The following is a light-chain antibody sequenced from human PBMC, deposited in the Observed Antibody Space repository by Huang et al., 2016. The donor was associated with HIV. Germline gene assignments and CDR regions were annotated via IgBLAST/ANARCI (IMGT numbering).Light chain of an antibody. Sequence: IVMTQSPATLSVSPGERVTSSCRANRSVSSNLARYQQRPGQAPRLLIYGSSTRAPGIPARFSGSGSGTDFSLTISSLQSEDFALYYCQQYNNWLLSFGGGTRVDI. V-gene: IGKV3-15*01. CDR2: GSS. CDR1: RSVSSN. J-gene: IGKJ4*01. CDR3: QQYNNWLLS.